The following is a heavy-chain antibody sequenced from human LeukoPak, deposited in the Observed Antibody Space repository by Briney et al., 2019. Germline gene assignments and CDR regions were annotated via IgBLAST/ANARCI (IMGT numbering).Heavy chain of an antibody. D-gene: IGHD4/OR15-4a*01. V-gene: IGHV3-30*02. CDR2: IRYDGSNK. CDR3: AKGDDYGSNTRLPKFNWFDP. CDR1: GFTFSIYD. J-gene: IGHJ5*02. Sequence: GGSLRLSCAASGFTFSIYDIHWVRQAPGKGLEWVAFIRYDGSNKDYADSVKGRFTISRDNSKNTLYLQMNSLRTEDTAVYYCAKGDDYGSNTRLPKFNWFDPWGQGTLVTVSS.